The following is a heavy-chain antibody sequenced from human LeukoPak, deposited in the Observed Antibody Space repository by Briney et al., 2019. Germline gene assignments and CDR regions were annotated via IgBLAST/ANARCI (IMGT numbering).Heavy chain of an antibody. CDR1: GFTFSSYG. V-gene: IGHV3-23*01. CDR3: AKEGGYSYVYPYFDY. Sequence: GGSLRLSCAASGFTFSSYGMSWVRRAPGKGLEWVSAIGGSGGSTYYADSVKGRFTISRDNSKNTLYLQMNSLRAEDTAVYYCAKEGGYSYVYPYFDYWGQGTLVTVSS. CDR2: IGGSGGST. D-gene: IGHD5-18*01. J-gene: IGHJ4*02.